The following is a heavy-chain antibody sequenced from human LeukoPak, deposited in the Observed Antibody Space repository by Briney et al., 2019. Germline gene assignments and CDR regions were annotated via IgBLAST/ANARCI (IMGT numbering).Heavy chain of an antibody. Sequence: GGSLRLSCAASGFTFDDYGMSWVRQAPGKGLEWVSGINWNGGSTGYADSVKGRFTISRDNAKNPLYLQMNSLRAEDTALYYCARRFSTITTAVTTAVDYWGQGTLVTVSS. V-gene: IGHV3-20*04. CDR2: INWNGGST. D-gene: IGHD4-17*01. J-gene: IGHJ4*02. CDR1: GFTFDDYG. CDR3: ARRFSTITTAVTTAVDY.